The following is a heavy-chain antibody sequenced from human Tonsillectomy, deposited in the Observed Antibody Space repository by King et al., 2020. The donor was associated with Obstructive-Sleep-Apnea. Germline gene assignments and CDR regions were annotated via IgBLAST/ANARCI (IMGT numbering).Heavy chain of an antibody. CDR1: GGSISSRNW. V-gene: IGHV4-4*02. CDR3: AGDRGYSGYDLWFDP. J-gene: IGHJ5*02. Sequence: VQLQESGPGLVKPSGTLSLTCAVSGGSISSRNWWSWVRQPPGKRLGWLGGSLHSGCTNYNPSLQSRVTISVDKSKNQISLKLSSVTAADTAVYYCAGDRGYSGYDLWFDPWGQGTLVTVSS. CDR2: SLHSGCT. D-gene: IGHD5-12*01.